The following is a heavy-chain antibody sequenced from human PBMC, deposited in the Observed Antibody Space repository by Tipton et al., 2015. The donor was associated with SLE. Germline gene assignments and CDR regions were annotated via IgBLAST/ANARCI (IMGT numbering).Heavy chain of an antibody. CDR3: AKDIGRWGYSSSWGEYYYGMDV. CDR2: ISWNSGSI. D-gene: IGHD6-13*01. V-gene: IGHV3-9*01. CDR1: GFTFDDYA. J-gene: IGHJ6*02. Sequence: RSLRLSCAASGFTFDDYAMHWVRLAPGKGLEWVSGISWNSGSIGYADSVKGRFTISRDNAKNSLYLQMNSLRAEDTALYYCAKDIGRWGYSSSWGEYYYGMDVWGQGTTVTVSS.